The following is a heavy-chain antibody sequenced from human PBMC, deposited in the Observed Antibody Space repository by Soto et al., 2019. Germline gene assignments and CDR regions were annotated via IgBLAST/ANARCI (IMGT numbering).Heavy chain of an antibody. CDR2: IWYDGDKR. J-gene: IGHJ4*02. CDR1: GFTFSNYG. V-gene: IGHV3-30*02. D-gene: IGHD1-26*01. Sequence: PGGSLRLSCAASGFTFSNYGMHWVRQAPGKGLEWLAVIWYDGDKRYYADSVRGRLIISRDNSKDTLYLQMNSLGPDDTAVYFCAKARVRIVGANSFDYWGQGTPVTVSS. CDR3: AKARVRIVGANSFDY.